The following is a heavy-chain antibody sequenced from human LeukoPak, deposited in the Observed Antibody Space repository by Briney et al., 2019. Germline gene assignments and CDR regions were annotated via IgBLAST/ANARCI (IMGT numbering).Heavy chain of an antibody. J-gene: IGHJ4*02. CDR3: ARYNRNNIYVFDY. D-gene: IGHD3-10*02. V-gene: IGHV4-59*01. CDR2: VYYSGTT. Sequence: SETLSLTCTVPSGSISPSYWSWLRQPPGKTLEWIGYVYYSGTTNYNPSLESRVTMSVDTSKNQFSLSLNSVTAADTAVYYCARYNRNNIYVFDYWGQGILVTVSS. CDR1: SGSISPSY.